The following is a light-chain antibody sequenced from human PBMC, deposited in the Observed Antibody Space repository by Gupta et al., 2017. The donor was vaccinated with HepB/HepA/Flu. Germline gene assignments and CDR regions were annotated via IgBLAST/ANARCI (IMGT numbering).Light chain of an antibody. J-gene: IGKJ4*01. Sequence: EIVLTQSPGTLSLSPGERATLSCRASQSFTSGYLAWYQQKPGQAPRLLIYGASRRAAGIPDRFSGSESGTDFTLTISRLEPEDFAVYYCQQYDNSIPLSFGGGTKVEMK. CDR1: QSFTSGY. V-gene: IGKV3-20*01. CDR3: QQYDNSIPLS. CDR2: GAS.